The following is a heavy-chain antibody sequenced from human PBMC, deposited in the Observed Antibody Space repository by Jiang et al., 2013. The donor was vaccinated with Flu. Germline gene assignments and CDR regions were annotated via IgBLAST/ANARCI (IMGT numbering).Heavy chain of an antibody. D-gene: IGHD5-12*01. V-gene: IGHV3-30*18. CDR1: GFTFSSYG. CDR2: ISYDGSNK. CDR3: ANLYSGDDVGAFDI. J-gene: IGHJ3*02. Sequence: VQLVESGGGVVQPGRSLRLSCAASGFTFSSYGMHWVRQAPGKGLEWVAVISYDGSNKYYADSVKGRFTISRDNSKNTLYLQMNSLRAEDTAVYYCANLYSGDDVGAFDIWGQGTMVTVSS.